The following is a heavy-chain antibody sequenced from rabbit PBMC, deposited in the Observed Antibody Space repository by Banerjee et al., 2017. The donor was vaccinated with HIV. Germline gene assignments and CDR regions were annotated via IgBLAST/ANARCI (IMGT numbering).Heavy chain of an antibody. CDR3: ARASSNVCTQLYL. CDR1: GVDFSTNA. CDR2: INTGNGDT. Sequence: QEQLVVSGGGLVQPEGSLTLTCQASGVDFSTNAMCWVRQAPGKGLGWIAYINTGNGDTSFASWVNGRFAISTSCNLNTVTLQLNSLTAADPAPFFCARASSNVCTQLYLWRPGTLVTV. J-gene: IGHJ3*01. V-gene: IGHV1S47*01. D-gene: IGHD4-1*01.